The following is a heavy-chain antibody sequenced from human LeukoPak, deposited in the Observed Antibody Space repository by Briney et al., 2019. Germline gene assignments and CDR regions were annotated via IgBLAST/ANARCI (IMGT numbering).Heavy chain of an antibody. CDR1: GDSITSRSYY. CDR2: IHYSGTT. CDR3: ARDSSSWRGPTYYFDY. D-gene: IGHD6-13*01. Sequence: SETLSLTCTVSGDSITSRSYYWGWIRQAPGKGLEWIASIHYSGTTYYKPSLKSRVTISVDTSKNQFSLKLSSVTAADTAVYYCARDSSSWRGPTYYFDYWGQGTLVTVSS. J-gene: IGHJ4*02. V-gene: IGHV4-39*07.